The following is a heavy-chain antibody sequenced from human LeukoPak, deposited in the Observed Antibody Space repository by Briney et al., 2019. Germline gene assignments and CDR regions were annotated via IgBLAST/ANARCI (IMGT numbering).Heavy chain of an antibody. CDR1: GGSISSSDYY. Sequence: SETLSLTCSVSGGSISSSDYYWGWIRQPPGKGLEWIGTMFYNGATKSNPSLSSRVTMSIDTSKNQFSLKLRSVTAADTAVYYCAREARFALPVVGSGDYWGQGTLVTASS. D-gene: IGHD6-19*01. V-gene: IGHV4-39*07. J-gene: IGHJ4*02. CDR2: MFYNGAT. CDR3: AREARFALPVVGSGDY.